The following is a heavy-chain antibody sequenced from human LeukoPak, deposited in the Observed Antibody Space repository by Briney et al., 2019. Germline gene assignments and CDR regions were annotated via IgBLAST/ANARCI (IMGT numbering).Heavy chain of an antibody. CDR1: GFTFSAYA. V-gene: IGHV3-30-3*01. CDR2: MSNDGTNA. CDR3: ARCSTRSGHAVRGSAP. Sequence: GRSLRLSCVDSGFTFSAYAMHWVRQAPGKGLEWVAVMSNDGTNAYYADSVKGRFTISRDNSKNTLYLQMSSLSAEDTAVYYCARCSTRSGHAVRGSAPWAQEPLVTVST. J-gene: IGHJ5*02. D-gene: IGHD2-15*01.